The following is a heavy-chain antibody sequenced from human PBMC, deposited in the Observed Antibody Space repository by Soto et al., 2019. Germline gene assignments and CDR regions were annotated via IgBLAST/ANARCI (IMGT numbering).Heavy chain of an antibody. D-gene: IGHD2-2*01. CDR2: ISGSGGST. CDR1: GFTFSSYA. CDR3: ATGGAVVVPAAIYYYYYYMDV. J-gene: IGHJ6*03. Sequence: EVQLLESGGGLVQPGGSLRLSCAASGFTFSSYAMSWVRQAPGKGLEWVSAISGSGGSTYYADSVKGRLTISRDNSKNTLYLQMNSLTAEATAVYYCATGGAVVVPAAIYYYYYYMDVWGKGTTVTVSS. V-gene: IGHV3-23*01.